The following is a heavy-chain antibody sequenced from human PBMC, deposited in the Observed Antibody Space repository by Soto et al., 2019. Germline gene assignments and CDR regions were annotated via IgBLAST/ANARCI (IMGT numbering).Heavy chain of an antibody. V-gene: IGHV1-18*01. CDR3: AREDIVVVVAALDI. D-gene: IGHD2-15*01. Sequence: ASVKVSCKASGYTFTSYGSSWVRQAPGQGLEWMGWISAYNGNTNYAQKLQGRVTMTTDTSTSTAYMELRSLRSDDTAVYYCAREDIVVVVAALDIWGQGTMVTVSS. CDR2: ISAYNGNT. CDR1: GYTFTSYG. J-gene: IGHJ3*02.